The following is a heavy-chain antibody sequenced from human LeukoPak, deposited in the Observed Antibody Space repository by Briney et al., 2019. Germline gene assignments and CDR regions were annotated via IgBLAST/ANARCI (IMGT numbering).Heavy chain of an antibody. CDR3: ARLGFGDYPFDY. CDR1: GGSISSYY. Sequence: SETLSLTCTVSGGSISSYYWSWIRQPAGKGLEWIGHIYTSGNTNYNPSLKSRVTMSVGTSKNQFSLKLNSVTAADTAVYYCARLGFGDYPFDYWGQGTLVTVSS. J-gene: IGHJ4*02. CDR2: IYTSGNT. D-gene: IGHD4-17*01. V-gene: IGHV4-4*07.